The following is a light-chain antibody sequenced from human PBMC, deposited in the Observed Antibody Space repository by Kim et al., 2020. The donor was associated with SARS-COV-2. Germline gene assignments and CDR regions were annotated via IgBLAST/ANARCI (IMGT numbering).Light chain of an antibody. CDR3: QQSYSTPLHS. J-gene: IGKJ2*03. V-gene: IGKV1-39*01. Sequence: DFQMTQSPSSLSASVGDRVTITCRASQSISTYLNWYQQKPGKAPQLLIYAASSLQSGVPSRFSGSGSGTNFTLTISSLQPDDFATYYCQQSYSTPLHSLGQGTKLEI. CDR2: AAS. CDR1: QSISTY.